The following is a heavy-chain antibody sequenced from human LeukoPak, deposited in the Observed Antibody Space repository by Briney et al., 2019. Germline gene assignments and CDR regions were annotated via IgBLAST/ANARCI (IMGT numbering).Heavy chain of an antibody. CDR3: ARGPYAHLPYYFGY. CDR1: GGSFSGYY. Sequence: PSETLSLTCAVYGGSFSGYYWSWIRQPPGKGLEWIGEINHSGSTNYNPSLKSRVTISVDTSKNQFSLKLSSVTAADTAVYYCARGPYAHLPYYFGYWGQGTLVTVSS. V-gene: IGHV4-34*01. D-gene: IGHD3-3*02. J-gene: IGHJ4*02. CDR2: INHSGST.